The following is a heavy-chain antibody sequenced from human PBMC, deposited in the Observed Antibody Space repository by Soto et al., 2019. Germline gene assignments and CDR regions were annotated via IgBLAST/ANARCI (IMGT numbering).Heavy chain of an antibody. J-gene: IGHJ5*02. CDR3: ARVQFGSGYRYAGDR. V-gene: IGHV1-46*01. CDR1: GYTFTNYY. D-gene: IGHD5-18*01. Sequence: QVQLVQSGAEVKKPGASVKISCKASGYTFTNYYVQWVRQAPGQGLEWMGIINPSDSSATYAQKFRGRVTMTRDTATSTVYMELSSLESEDTAVYYCARVQFGSGYRYAGDRWGQGTLVIVSS. CDR2: INPSDSSA.